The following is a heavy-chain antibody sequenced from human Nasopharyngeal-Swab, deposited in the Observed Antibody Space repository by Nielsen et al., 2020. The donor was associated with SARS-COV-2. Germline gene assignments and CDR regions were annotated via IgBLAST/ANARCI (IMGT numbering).Heavy chain of an antibody. CDR3: TRSYDYVSGSYRKS. Sequence: VRQMPGKGLEWVGFIRSKAYGGTTEYAASVKGRFTISRDDSKSIAYLQMNSLKTEDTAVYYCTRSYDYVSGSYRKSWGQGTLVTVSS. CDR2: IRSKAYGGTT. D-gene: IGHD3-16*02. J-gene: IGHJ5*02. V-gene: IGHV3-49*02.